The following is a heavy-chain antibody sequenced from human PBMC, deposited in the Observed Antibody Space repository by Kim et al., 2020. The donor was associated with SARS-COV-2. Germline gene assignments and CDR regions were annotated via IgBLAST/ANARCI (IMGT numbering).Heavy chain of an antibody. CDR1: GGSFSGYY. CDR3: ARVRRGSGYYSRVPDAFDI. Sequence: SETLSLTCAVYGGSFSGYYWSWIRQPPGKGLEWIGEINHSGSTNYNPSLKSRVTISVDTSKNQFSLKLSSVTAADTAVYYCARVRRGSGYYSRVPDAFDIWGQGTMVTVSS. J-gene: IGHJ3*02. CDR2: INHSGST. V-gene: IGHV4-34*01. D-gene: IGHD3-22*01.